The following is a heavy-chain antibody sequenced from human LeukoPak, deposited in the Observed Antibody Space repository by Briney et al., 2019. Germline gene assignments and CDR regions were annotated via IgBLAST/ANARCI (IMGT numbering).Heavy chain of an antibody. D-gene: IGHD3-3*01. Sequence: PSETLSLTCAAYGGSFSGYYWSWIRQPPGKGLEWIGEINHSGSTNYNPSLKSRVTISVDTSKNQFSLKLSSVTAADTAVYYCARGKVVITIFGVVITPHFDYWGQGTLVTASS. CDR3: ARGKVVITIFGVVITPHFDY. J-gene: IGHJ4*02. CDR2: INHSGST. V-gene: IGHV4-34*01. CDR1: GGSFSGYY.